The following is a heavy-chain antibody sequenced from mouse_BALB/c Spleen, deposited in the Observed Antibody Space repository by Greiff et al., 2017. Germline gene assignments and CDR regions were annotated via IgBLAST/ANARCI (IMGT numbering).Heavy chain of an antibody. CDR3: ARKTAYYAMDY. D-gene: IGHD4-1*01. Sequence: QVQLQQSGAELVRPGTSVKISCKASGYTFTNYWLGWVKQRPGHGLEWIGDIYPGGGYTNYNEKFKGKATLTADTSSSTAYMQLSSLTSEDSAVYFCARKTAYYAMDYWGQGTSVTVSS. V-gene: IGHV1-63*02. J-gene: IGHJ4*01. CDR2: IYPGGGYT. CDR1: GYTFTNYW.